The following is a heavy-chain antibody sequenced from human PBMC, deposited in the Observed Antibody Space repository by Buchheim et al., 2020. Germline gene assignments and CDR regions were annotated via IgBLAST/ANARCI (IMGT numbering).Heavy chain of an antibody. CDR1: GFTFSSYE. J-gene: IGHJ4*02. CDR3: ARVNRTDCSGGSCYEGGVDY. D-gene: IGHD2-15*01. Sequence: EVQLVESGGGLVQPGGSLRLSCAASGFTFSSYEMNWVRQAPGKGLEWVSYISSSGSTIYYADSVKGRLTISRDNAKNSLYLQMNSLRAEDTAVYYCARVNRTDCSGGSCYEGGVDYWGQGTL. V-gene: IGHV3-48*03. CDR2: ISSSGSTI.